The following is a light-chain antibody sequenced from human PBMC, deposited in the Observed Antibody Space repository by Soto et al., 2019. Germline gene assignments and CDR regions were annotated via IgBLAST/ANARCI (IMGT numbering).Light chain of an antibody. CDR2: DAS. V-gene: IGKV1-33*01. CDR3: QQYHTVPYS. Sequence: DIQMTQSPSSLSASVGDRVTITCQASQAITNSLNWYQQKPGKAPKLLIYDASNLETGVPSRLIGSGSGTDFTFTISSLQPEDFATYYCQQYHTVPYSFGQGTKLEIK. J-gene: IGKJ2*01. CDR1: QAITNS.